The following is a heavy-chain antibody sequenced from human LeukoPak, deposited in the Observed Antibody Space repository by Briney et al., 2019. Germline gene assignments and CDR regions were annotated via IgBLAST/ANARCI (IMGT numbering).Heavy chain of an antibody. CDR1: GGSFSGYY. CDR3: ARVQQLVLWGYYYYYMDV. V-gene: IGHV4-34*01. D-gene: IGHD6-13*01. CDR2: INHSGST. Sequence: PSETLSITCAVYGGSFSGYYWSWIRQPPGKGLEWIGEINHSGSTNYNPSLKSRVTISVDTSKNQFSLKLSSVTAADTAVYYCARVQQLVLWGYYYYYMDVWGKGTTVTVSS. J-gene: IGHJ6*03.